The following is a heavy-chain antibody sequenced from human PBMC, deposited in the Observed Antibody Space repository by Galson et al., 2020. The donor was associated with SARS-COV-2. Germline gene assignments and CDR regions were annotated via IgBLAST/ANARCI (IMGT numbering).Heavy chain of an antibody. J-gene: IGHJ4*02. CDR2: TYDSGST. CDR3: ARHGRGELLFPFDY. CDR1: GGPISSSIYF. V-gene: IGHV4-39*01. Sequence: SETLSPTCTLSGGPISSSIYFWGWIRQPPGKALQRIGTTYDSGSTYYDPSLNSRLTISIDTSKNQFSLKLSSVTAADTAVYYCARHGRGELLFPFDYWGQGILVTVSS. D-gene: IGHD1-26*01.